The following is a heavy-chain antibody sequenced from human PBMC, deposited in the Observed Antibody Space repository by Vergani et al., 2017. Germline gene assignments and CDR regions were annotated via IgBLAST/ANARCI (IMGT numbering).Heavy chain of an antibody. D-gene: IGHD1-26*01. J-gene: IGHJ6*02. CDR3: AKKGGSLYYYGVDV. Sequence: QEQLLQSGGGVVQPGGSLRLSCIGSGYTFGHFDMHWVRQAPCKGLAWVAFIRYDGSNPQYIDSVKGRFTISRDNSKDTLFLQMNGLRPEDTGTYFCAKKGGSLYYYGVDVWGQGTTITVSS. CDR1: GYTFGHFD. V-gene: IGHV3-30*02. CDR2: IRYDGSNP.